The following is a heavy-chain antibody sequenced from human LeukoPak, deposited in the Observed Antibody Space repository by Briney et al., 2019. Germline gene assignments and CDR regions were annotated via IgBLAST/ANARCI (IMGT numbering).Heavy chain of an antibody. V-gene: IGHV1-24*01. CDR1: GYTPTELS. CDR2: FDPEDGET. D-gene: IGHD4-17*01. J-gene: IGHJ3*02. Sequence: ASVKVSCKVSGYTPTELSMHWVRQAPGKGLEWMGGFDPEDGETIYAQKFQGRVTMTEDTSTDTAYMELSSLRSEDTAVYYCATVYGDYAGPYDAFDIWGQGQWSPSLQ. CDR3: ATVYGDYAGPYDAFDI.